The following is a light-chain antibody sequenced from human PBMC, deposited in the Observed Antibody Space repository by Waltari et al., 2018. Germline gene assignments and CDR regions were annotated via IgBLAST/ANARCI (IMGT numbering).Light chain of an antibody. Sequence: ETVLTQSPATLSLSPGERVTLSCRASQSVRSNLAWYQQKPGQPPRLLFYGASSRATGSPDRFSASGSGTEFTLTISSLEPEDFAVYDCQHYRNWPFTFGPGTKLEIK. CDR3: QHYRNWPFT. J-gene: IGKJ3*01. CDR2: GAS. V-gene: IGKV3-15*01. CDR1: QSVRSN.